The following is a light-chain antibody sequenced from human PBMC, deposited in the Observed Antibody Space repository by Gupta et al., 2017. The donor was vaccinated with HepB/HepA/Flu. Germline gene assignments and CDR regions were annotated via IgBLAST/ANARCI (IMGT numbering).Light chain of an antibody. CDR1: QVIGNN. J-gene: IGKJ2*03. Sequence: DMQMNQSPSSLSASVGDRVAITCRASQVIGNNLAWYQQKPGKAPKRLIYAASSLQSGVPSRFSGSGSGTEFTLNISSLQPEDFATYYCLQANYFPISFGQGTRL. V-gene: IGKV1-17*01. CDR2: AAS. CDR3: LQANYFPIS.